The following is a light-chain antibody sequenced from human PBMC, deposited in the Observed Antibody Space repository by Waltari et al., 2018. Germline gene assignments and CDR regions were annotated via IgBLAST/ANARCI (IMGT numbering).Light chain of an antibody. CDR1: QDTSSY. V-gene: IGKV1-9*01. CDR2: AAV. J-gene: IGKJ5*01. CDR3: QQFKTYPLT. Sequence: IQLTQSPSSLSASVADRVTITCRATQDTSSYLAWYQQTTGKAPNLLKYAAVTLQSGVPSRFSGSGAGTDFTLTISSLQPEDFATYYCQQFKTYPLTFGQGTRLEIK.